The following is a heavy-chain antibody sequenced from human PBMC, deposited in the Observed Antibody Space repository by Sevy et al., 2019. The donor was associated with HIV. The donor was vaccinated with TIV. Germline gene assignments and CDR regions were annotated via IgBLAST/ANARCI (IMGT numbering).Heavy chain of an antibody. CDR2: IKQDGSEK. D-gene: IGHD3-16*02. J-gene: IGHJ3*02. Sequence: GGSLRLSCAASGFTFSSYWMSWVRQAPGKGLEWVANIKQDGSEKYYVDSVKGRFTISRDNAKNSLYLQMNSLRAEDTAVYYCARIDVDAYYDYVWGSYRPGDAFDIWGQRTMVTVSS. V-gene: IGHV3-7*03. CDR1: GFTFSSYW. CDR3: ARIDVDAYYDYVWGSYRPGDAFDI.